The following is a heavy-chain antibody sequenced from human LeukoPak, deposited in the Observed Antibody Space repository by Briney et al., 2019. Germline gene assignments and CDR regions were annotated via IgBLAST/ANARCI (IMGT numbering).Heavy chain of an antibody. CDR3: ASNHPGDYYYYMDV. CDR2: IIPIFGTA. Sequence: SVKVSCEASGGTFSSYAISWVRQAPGQGLEWMGGIIPIFGTANYAQKFQGRVTITADKSTSTAYMELSSLRSEDMAVYYCASNHPGDYYYYMDVWGKGTTVTVSS. V-gene: IGHV1-69*06. CDR1: GGTFSSYA. J-gene: IGHJ6*03.